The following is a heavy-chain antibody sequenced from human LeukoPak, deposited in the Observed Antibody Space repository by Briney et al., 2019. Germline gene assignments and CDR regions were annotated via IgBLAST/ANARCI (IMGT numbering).Heavy chain of an antibody. CDR3: ARSLSPSSRRRNYLFYSMGV. J-gene: IGHJ6*03. D-gene: IGHD1-7*01. V-gene: IGHV4-34*01. CDR2: INHSGST. Sequence: SETLSLTCAVYGGSFSGYYWSWIRQPPGKGLEWIGEINHSGSTNYNPSLKSRVTISVDTSKNQFSLKLSSVTAADTAVYYCARSLSPSSRRRNYLFYSMGVWGKGTTVTVSS. CDR1: GGSFSGYY.